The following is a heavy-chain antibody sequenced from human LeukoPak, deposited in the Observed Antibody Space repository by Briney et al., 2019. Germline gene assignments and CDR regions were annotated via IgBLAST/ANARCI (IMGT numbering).Heavy chain of an antibody. Sequence: GESLKISCKGSGYSFTSYWISWVRQMPGEGLEWMGRIDPSDSYTNYSPSFQGHVTISVDTSISTAYLQWSSLKASDTAMYYCARREMTGYSSACYYWGQGTLVTVSS. D-gene: IGHD6-19*01. J-gene: IGHJ4*02. CDR1: GYSFTSYW. CDR3: ARREMTGYSSACYY. V-gene: IGHV5-10-1*01. CDR2: IDPSDSYT.